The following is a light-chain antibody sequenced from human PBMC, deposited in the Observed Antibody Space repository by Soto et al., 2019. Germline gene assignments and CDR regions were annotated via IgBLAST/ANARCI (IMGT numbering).Light chain of an antibody. J-gene: IGKJ1*01. V-gene: IGKV3D-15*01. CDR3: HQYNNWPPWT. Sequence: VMTQPPVTLSVSPGETATLSCKASQNILRTLAWYQQKPGQPPRLLIYGASTRVTGIPARFSGNGSGTEFTLTISSLQSEDFAVYYCHQYNNWPPWTFGQGTKVDIK. CDR1: QNILRT. CDR2: GAS.